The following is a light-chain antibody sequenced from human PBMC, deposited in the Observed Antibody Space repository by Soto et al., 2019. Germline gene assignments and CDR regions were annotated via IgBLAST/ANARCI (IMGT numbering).Light chain of an antibody. Sequence: EIVLTQSPGTLSLSPGERATLSCRASQSVTSSYLAWYQQKPGQAPRLLIYGASSRATGIPDRFSGSGAGPDFPLTISILEPEDSAVYYCQQSGSSPWTFGQGTRVEIK. CDR3: QQSGSSPWT. CDR2: GAS. V-gene: IGKV3-20*01. CDR1: QSVTSSY. J-gene: IGKJ1*01.